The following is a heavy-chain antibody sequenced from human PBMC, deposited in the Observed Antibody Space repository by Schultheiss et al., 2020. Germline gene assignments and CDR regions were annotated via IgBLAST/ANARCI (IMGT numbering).Heavy chain of an antibody. V-gene: IGHV3-72*01. D-gene: IGHD2-2*01. J-gene: IGHJ6*02. CDR3: VRVYCSSTSCSWESYYGMDV. CDR2: IRNKANSYTT. Sequence: GGSLRLSCAASGFTFSDYYMDWVRQAAGKGLEWVGRIRNKANSYTTEYAASVKGRFTISRDDSKNSLYLQMNSLKTEDTAVYYCVRVYCSSTSCSWESYYGMDVWGQGTTVTVSS. CDR1: GFTFSDYY.